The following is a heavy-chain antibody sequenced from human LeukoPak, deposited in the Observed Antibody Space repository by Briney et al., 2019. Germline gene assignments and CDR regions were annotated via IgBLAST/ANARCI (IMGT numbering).Heavy chain of an antibody. CDR3: ANYCSGGSRYHGSFDY. V-gene: IGHV3-7*01. CDR2: IKQDGSEK. D-gene: IGHD2-15*01. Sequence: GGSLRLSCAASGFTFSSYWMSWVRQAPGKGLEWVANIKQDGSEKYYVDSVKGRFTISRDNAKNSLYLQMNSLRAEDTAVYYCANYCSGGSRYHGSFDYWGQGTLVTVSS. CDR1: GFTFSSYW. J-gene: IGHJ4*02.